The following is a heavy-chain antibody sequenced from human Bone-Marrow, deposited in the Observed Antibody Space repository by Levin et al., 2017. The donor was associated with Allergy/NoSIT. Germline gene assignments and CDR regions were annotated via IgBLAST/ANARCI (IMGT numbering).Heavy chain of an antibody. V-gene: IGHV4-30-4*01. J-gene: IGHJ4*02. Sequence: SETLSLTCTVSGASISSVDYYWNWIRQPAGTGLEWIGFIYNGVNTYDNPALRSRVSISLDTSKNQFSLKLTSMTPADTAVYYCARVPHEYNYGRSIDSWGPGTLVTVSS. CDR1: GASISSVDYY. CDR2: IYNGVNT. D-gene: IGHD5-18*01. CDR3: ARVPHEYNYGRSIDS.